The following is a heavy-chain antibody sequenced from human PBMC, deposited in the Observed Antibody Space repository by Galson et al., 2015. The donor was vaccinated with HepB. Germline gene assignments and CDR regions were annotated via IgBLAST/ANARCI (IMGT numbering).Heavy chain of an antibody. CDR2: INSDGSST. V-gene: IGHV3-74*01. CDR1: GFTFSSYW. CDR3: ASGDDKSEFEY. D-gene: IGHD7-27*01. Sequence: SLRLSCAASGFTFSSYWMHWVRQAPGKGLVWVSRINSDGSSTTYADSVKGRFTVSRDNAKNTLYLRMHSLRAEDTAVYYCASGDDKSEFEYWGQGTLVTVSS. J-gene: IGHJ4*02.